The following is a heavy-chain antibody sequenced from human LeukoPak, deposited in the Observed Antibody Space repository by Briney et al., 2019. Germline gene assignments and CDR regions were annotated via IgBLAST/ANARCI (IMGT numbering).Heavy chain of an antibody. V-gene: IGHV3-30-3*01. CDR1: GFTFSSYA. D-gene: IGHD6-19*01. Sequence: GGSLRLSCAASGFTFSSYAMHWVRQAPGKGLEWVAVISYDGSNKYYADSVKGRFTISRDNSKNTLYLQMNSLRAEDTAVYYCARGPSSGWSLYYFDYWGQGTLVTVSS. CDR3: ARGPSSGWSLYYFDY. CDR2: ISYDGSNK. J-gene: IGHJ4*02.